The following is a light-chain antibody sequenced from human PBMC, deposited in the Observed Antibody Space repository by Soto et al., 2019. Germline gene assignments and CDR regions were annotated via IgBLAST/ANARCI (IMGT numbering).Light chain of an antibody. CDR3: LQYYNYPYT. Sequence: AIQMTQSPSSLSSSVGDRVTITCRASQGIKNDVAWYQQKPGKAPKLLIYAASSLQSGVPPRFSGIGSGTDFTLTISSLQPEDFATYFCLQYYNYPYTFGQGTKLEIK. CDR2: AAS. CDR1: QGIKND. J-gene: IGKJ2*01. V-gene: IGKV1-6*01.